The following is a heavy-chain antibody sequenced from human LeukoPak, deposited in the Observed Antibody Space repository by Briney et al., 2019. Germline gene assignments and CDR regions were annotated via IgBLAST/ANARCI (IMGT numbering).Heavy chain of an antibody. CDR1: GFTFSSYG. Sequence: KAGGSLRLSCAASGFTFSSYGMHWVRQAPGKGLEWVAVISYDGSNKYYADSVKGRFTISRDNSKNTLYLQMNSLRAGDTAVYYCAKDLSEAVAGFDYWGQGTLVTVSS. CDR2: ISYDGSNK. D-gene: IGHD6-19*01. CDR3: AKDLSEAVAGFDY. J-gene: IGHJ4*02. V-gene: IGHV3-30*18.